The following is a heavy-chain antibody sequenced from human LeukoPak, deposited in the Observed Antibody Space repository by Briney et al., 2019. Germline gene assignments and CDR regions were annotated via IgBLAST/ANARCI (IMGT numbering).Heavy chain of an antibody. D-gene: IGHD3-22*01. Sequence: ASVKVSCKVSGYTLTELSMHWVRQAPGKGLEWMGGFDPEDGETIYAQKFQGRVTMTEDTSTDTAYMELSSLRSEDTAVYYCATGLVAMIEVVIDYWGQGTLVTVSS. J-gene: IGHJ4*02. CDR3: ATGLVAMIEVVIDY. CDR2: FDPEDGET. V-gene: IGHV1-24*01. CDR1: GYTLTELS.